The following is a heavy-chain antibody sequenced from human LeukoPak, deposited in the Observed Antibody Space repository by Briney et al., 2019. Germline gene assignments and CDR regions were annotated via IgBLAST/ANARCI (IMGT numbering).Heavy chain of an antibody. Sequence: GASVKVSCKASGYTFTGYYMHWVRQAPGQGLEWMGIINPSGGSTSYAQKFQGRVTMTRDTSTSTVYMELSSLRSEDTAVYYCARVSAHSSSWYRRAEYFQHWGQGTLVTVSS. CDR3: ARVSAHSSSWYRRAEYFQH. CDR1: GYTFTGYY. CDR2: INPSGGST. D-gene: IGHD6-13*01. J-gene: IGHJ1*01. V-gene: IGHV1-46*01.